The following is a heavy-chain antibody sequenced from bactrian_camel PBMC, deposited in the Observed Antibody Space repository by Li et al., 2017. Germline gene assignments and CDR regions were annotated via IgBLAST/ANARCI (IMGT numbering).Heavy chain of an antibody. D-gene: IGHD2*01. V-gene: IGHV3S54*01. CDR2: IHTGSGNT. CDR3: AGKPTTCSGRACACGTSDDEYNY. Sequence: HVQLVESGGGSVQAGGSLRLSCRASGDRSNVNCMGWFRQAPGKEREGVASIHTGSGNTRYTNSVKGRFTISQDNAKNTLYLQMNSLKSEDTAMYYCAGKPTTCSGRACACGTSDDEYNYWGQGTQVTVST. CDR1: GDRSNVNC. J-gene: IGHJ4*01.